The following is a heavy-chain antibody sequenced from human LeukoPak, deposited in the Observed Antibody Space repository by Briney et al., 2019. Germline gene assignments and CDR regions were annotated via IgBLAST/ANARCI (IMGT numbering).Heavy chain of an antibody. CDR3: ARGLGMRAFDI. V-gene: IGHV3-30*02. D-gene: IGHD7-27*01. CDR1: GFTFSNYG. J-gene: IGHJ3*02. Sequence: GGSLRLSCAASGFTFSNYGMHWVRQAPGKGLEWVAFIPYDGSNKYYSDSVKGRFTISRDNAKNSLYLQMNSLRAEDTAVYYCARGLGMRAFDIWGQGTMVTVSS. CDR2: IPYDGSNK.